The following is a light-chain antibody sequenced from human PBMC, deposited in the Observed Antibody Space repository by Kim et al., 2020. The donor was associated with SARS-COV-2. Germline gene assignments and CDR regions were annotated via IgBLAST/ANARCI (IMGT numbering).Light chain of an antibody. J-gene: IGKJ2*01. Sequence: DIQMTQSPSTLSASIGDRVTITCRASQSIGTLLAWFHQKPGKAPKLLISSIFDLESGVPSRFSGSGSGTEFTLTISRLEPEDFAVYYCQQYGSSPMYTFGQGTKLEI. V-gene: IGKV1-5*03. CDR2: SIF. CDR1: QSIGTL. CDR3: QQYGSSPMYT.